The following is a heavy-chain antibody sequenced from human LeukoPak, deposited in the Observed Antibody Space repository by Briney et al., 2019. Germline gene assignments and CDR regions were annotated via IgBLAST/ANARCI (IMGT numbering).Heavy chain of an antibody. V-gene: IGHV1-8*03. CDR3: ARVSRYDFWSGYYKPSYYYMDV. J-gene: IGHJ6*03. Sequence: ASVKVSCKASGYTFTSYDINWVRQATGQGLEWMGWMNPNTDNTGYAQNFQGRVTITWNTSISTAFMELSSLSSEDTAVYYCARVSRYDFWSGYYKPSYYYMDVWGKGTTVTVSS. CDR1: GYTFTSYD. D-gene: IGHD3-3*01. CDR2: MNPNTDNT.